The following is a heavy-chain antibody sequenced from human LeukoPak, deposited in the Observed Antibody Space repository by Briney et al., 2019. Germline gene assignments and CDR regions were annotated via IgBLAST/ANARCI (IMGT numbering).Heavy chain of an antibody. J-gene: IGHJ3*02. V-gene: IGHV1-46*01. CDR3: ARDRANIGTPLKAFDI. CDR2: IIPILRSA. CDR1: GYTFTSYY. Sequence: ASVKVSCKASGYTFTSYYMHWVRQAPGQGLEWMGAIIPILRSANYAQKFQGRGTITTDESTRTVYMELSSLRSEDTAVYFCARDRANIGTPLKAFDIWGQGTMVTVSA. D-gene: IGHD1-7*01.